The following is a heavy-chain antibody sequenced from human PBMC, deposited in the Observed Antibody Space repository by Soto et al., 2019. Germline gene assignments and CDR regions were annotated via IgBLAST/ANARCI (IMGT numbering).Heavy chain of an antibody. Sequence: QVQLVQSGAEVKKPGSSVKVSCKASGGTFSSYAISWVRQAPGQGLEWMGGIIPIFGTANYAQKFQGRVTITADESTSTAYMELSSLRSEDTAVYYCVRSFGYSYGPLYYYYGMDVWGQGTTVTVSS. J-gene: IGHJ6*02. D-gene: IGHD5-18*01. CDR1: GGTFSSYA. CDR3: VRSFGYSYGPLYYYYGMDV. V-gene: IGHV1-69*12. CDR2: IIPIFGTA.